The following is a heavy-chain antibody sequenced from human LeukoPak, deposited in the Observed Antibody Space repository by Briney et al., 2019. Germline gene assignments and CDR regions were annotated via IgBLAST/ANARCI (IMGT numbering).Heavy chain of an antibody. CDR2: IIPILGIA. Sequence: SVKVSCKASGGTFSSYAISWVRQAPGQGLEWMGRIIPILGIANYAQKFQGRVTITADKSTSTAYMELSSLRSEDTAVYYCARDISPYYYDSSGYYYDAFDIWGQGTMVTVSS. D-gene: IGHD3-22*01. CDR3: ARDISPYYYDSSGYYYDAFDI. J-gene: IGHJ3*02. V-gene: IGHV1-69*04. CDR1: GGTFSSYA.